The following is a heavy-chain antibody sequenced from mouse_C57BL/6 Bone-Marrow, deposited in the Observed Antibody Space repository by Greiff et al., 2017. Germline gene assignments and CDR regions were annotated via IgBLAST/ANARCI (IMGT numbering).Heavy chain of an antibody. CDR3: AQPPLGYGGFYYFDS. D-gene: IGHD1-1*01. CDR1: GYTFTSYW. J-gene: IGHJ2*01. V-gene: IGHV1-59*01. CDR2: IDPSDSYT. Sequence: QVQLQQPGAELVRPGTSVKLSCKASGYTFTSYWMHWVKQRPGQGLEWIGVIDPSDSYTNYNQKFKGKATLTVDTSSSTAYMQLSSLTSEDSAVYYCAQPPLGYGGFYYFDSWGQGTTLTVSS.